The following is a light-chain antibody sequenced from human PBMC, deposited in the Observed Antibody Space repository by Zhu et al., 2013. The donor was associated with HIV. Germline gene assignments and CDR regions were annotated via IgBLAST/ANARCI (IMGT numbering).Light chain of an antibody. CDR1: QLISTY. V-gene: IGKV1-39*01. CDR3: QQSYRTPIT. J-gene: IGKJ4*01. Sequence: DIQMTQSPSSLSASVGDRVSITCRASQLISTYLNWYQQKPGKAPKLLIYGASSLQTGVPSRFSGSGSGTDFTLTISSLQAEDFATYFCQQSYRTPITFGGGTKVEIK. CDR2: GAS.